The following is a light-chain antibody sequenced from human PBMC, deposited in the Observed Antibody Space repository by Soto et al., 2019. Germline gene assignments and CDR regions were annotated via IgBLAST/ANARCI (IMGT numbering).Light chain of an antibody. J-gene: IGLJ1*01. CDR3: SSYTSTSTIVV. Sequence: QSALTQPASVSGSPGQSITISCTGTSSDVGGYNYVSWYQQHPGKAPKVMIYEVTNRPSGVSHRFSGSKSGNTASLTISGLQAEDEADYYCSSYTSTSTIVVFGSGTKLTVL. CDR1: SSDVGGYNY. CDR2: EVT. V-gene: IGLV2-14*01.